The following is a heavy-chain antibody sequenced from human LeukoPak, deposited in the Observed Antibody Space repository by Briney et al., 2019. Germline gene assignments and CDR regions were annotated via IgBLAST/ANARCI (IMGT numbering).Heavy chain of an antibody. CDR2: IYYSGST. CDR1: GGSISSHY. D-gene: IGHD6-13*01. J-gene: IGHJ6*03. V-gene: IGHV4-59*11. CDR3: ARVGALAAANLYYYYMDV. Sequence: SETLSLTCTVSGGSISSHYWSWIRQPPGKGLEWIGYIYYSGSTNYNPSLKSRVTISVDTSKNRFSLKLSSVTAADTAVYYCARVGALAAANLYYYYMDVWGKGTTVTVSS.